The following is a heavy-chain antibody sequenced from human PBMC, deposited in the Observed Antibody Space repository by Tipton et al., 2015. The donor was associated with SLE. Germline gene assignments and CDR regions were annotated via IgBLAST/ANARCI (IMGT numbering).Heavy chain of an antibody. D-gene: IGHD3-3*01. CDR1: GGTFSSYA. CDR2: IIPIFGTA. J-gene: IGHJ4*02. V-gene: IGHV1-69*15. CDR3: ARDERGRFLEWLLFDY. Sequence: QSGAEVKKPGSSVKVSCKASGGTFSSYAISWVRQAPGQGLEWMGRIIPIFGTANYAQKFQGRVTITADESTSTAYMELSSLRSEDTAVYYCARDERGRFLEWLLFDYWGQGTLVTVSS.